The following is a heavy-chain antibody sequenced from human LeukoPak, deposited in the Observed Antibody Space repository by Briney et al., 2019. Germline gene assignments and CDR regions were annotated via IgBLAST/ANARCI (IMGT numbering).Heavy chain of an antibody. CDR3: ARGTLDAFDI. V-gene: IGHV1-69*13. Sequence: ASVKVSCKASGGTFSSYAIGWVRQAPGQGLEWMGGIIPIFGTANYAQKFQGRVTITADESTSTAYMELSSLRSEDTAVYYCARGTLDAFDIWGQGTMVTVSS. J-gene: IGHJ3*02. D-gene: IGHD2-2*01. CDR2: IIPIFGTA. CDR1: GGTFSSYA.